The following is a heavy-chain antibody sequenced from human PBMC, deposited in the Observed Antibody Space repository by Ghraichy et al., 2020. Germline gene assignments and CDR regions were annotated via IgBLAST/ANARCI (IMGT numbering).Heavy chain of an antibody. CDR3: AKPPDTDQDAFDI. J-gene: IGHJ3*02. CDR1: GGTFSSYT. V-gene: IGHV1-69*02. D-gene: IGHD1-14*01. Sequence: SVKVSCKASGGTFSSYTISWVRQAPGQGLEWMGRIIPILGIANYAQKFQGRVTITADKSTSTAYMELSSLRSEDTAVYYCAKPPDTDQDAFDIWGQGTMVTVSS. CDR2: IIPILGIA.